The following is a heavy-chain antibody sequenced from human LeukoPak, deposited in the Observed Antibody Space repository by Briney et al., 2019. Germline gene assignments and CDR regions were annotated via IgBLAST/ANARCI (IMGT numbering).Heavy chain of an antibody. CDR1: GFTFSSYS. Sequence: GGSLRLSCAASGFTFSSYSMNWVRQAPGKGLEWVSSISSSSSSYIYYADSVKGRFTISRDNAKNSLYLQMNSLRAEDTAVYYCARGRQLWFGELLLAYWGQGTLVTVSS. CDR3: ARGRQLWFGELLLAY. J-gene: IGHJ4*02. V-gene: IGHV3-21*01. D-gene: IGHD3-10*01. CDR2: ISSSSSSYI.